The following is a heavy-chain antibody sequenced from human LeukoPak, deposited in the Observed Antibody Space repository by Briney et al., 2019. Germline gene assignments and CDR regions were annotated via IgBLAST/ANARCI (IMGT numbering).Heavy chain of an antibody. D-gene: IGHD5-24*01. J-gene: IGHJ4*02. CDR3: ARVAAATTNPRFDY. CDR1: GGSISSGSYY. Sequence: SETLSLTCTVSGGSISSGSYYWSWIRQPAGKGLEWIGRIYTSGSTNYNPSLKSRVTISVDTSKNQFSLELSSVTAADTAVYYCARVAAATTNPRFDYWGQGTLVTVSS. V-gene: IGHV4-61*02. CDR2: IYTSGST.